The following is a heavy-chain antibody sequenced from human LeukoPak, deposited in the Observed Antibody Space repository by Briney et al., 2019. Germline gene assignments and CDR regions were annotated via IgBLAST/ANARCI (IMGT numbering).Heavy chain of an antibody. Sequence: GASLRLSCAASGFAFSSYAMSWVRQAPGKGLEWVSTIGGSTYYADSVKGRFTISRDNSKNTLYLQMTSLRAEDTAVYYCAKSGGNSKYLFDYWGQGTLVTVSS. CDR3: AKSGGNSKYLFDY. V-gene: IGHV3-23*01. J-gene: IGHJ4*02. CDR2: IGGST. D-gene: IGHD4-23*01. CDR1: GFAFSSYA.